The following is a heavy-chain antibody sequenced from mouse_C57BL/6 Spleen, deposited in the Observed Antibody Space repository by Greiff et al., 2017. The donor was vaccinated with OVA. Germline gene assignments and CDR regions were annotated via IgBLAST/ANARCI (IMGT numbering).Heavy chain of an antibody. D-gene: IGHD1-1*01. CDR1: GYTFTDYN. CDR2: INPNNGGT. V-gene: IGHV1-22*01. CDR3: ARLGYGSSRYAMDY. Sequence: VQLQQSGPELVKPGASVKMSCKASGYTFTDYNMHWVKQSHGKSLEWIGYINPNNGGTSYNQKFKGKATLTVNKSSSTAYMELRSLTSEDSAVYYCARLGYGSSRYAMDYWGQGTSVTVSS. J-gene: IGHJ4*01.